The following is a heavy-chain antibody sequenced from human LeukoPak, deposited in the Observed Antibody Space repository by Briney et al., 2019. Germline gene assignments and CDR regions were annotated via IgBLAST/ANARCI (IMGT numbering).Heavy chain of an antibody. CDR2: ISAYNGNT. CDR3: ARGGITMIVVVNSDAFDI. V-gene: IGHV1-18*01. J-gene: IGHJ3*02. CDR1: GYTFTSYG. Sequence: GASVKVSCKASGYTFTSYGISWVRQAPGQGLEWMGWISAYNGNTNYAQKLQGRVTMTTDTSTSTAYMELRSLRSDDTAVYYCARGGITMIVVVNSDAFDIWGQGTMVTVSS. D-gene: IGHD3-22*01.